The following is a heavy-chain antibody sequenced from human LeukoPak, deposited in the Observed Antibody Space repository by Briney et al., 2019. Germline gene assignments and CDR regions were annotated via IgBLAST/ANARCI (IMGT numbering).Heavy chain of an antibody. CDR2: ISSGSSAI. Sequence: GGSLRLSCEASGFTFTTYSMTWVRQAPGKGLEWGSIISSGSSAIFSADALKGRFTISRDNSKNTMYLQMNSMRAEDTAVYYCAKGGAVSSKSITLVRGTRNYHYYTDVWGKGTTVTISS. J-gene: IGHJ6*03. CDR1: GFTFTTYS. D-gene: IGHD3-10*01. V-gene: IGHV3-21*04. CDR3: AKGGAVSSKSITLVRGTRNYHYYTDV.